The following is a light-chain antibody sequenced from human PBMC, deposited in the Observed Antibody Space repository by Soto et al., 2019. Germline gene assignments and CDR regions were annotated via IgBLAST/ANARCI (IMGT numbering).Light chain of an antibody. J-gene: IGKJ3*01. CDR3: QQYATSARLT. Sequence: EIVLTQSPGTLSWSPGERATLSCRACQSVSSNYLAWYQQKPGQAPRLLIYGASSRANGIPDRFSGSGSGTDFTLTINRLEPEDFAVYYCQQYATSARLTFGPGTKVDI. CDR1: QSVSSNY. V-gene: IGKV3-20*01. CDR2: GAS.